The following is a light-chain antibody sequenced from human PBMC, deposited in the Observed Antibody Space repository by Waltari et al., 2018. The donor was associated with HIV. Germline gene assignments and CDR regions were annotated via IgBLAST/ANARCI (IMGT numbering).Light chain of an antibody. CDR3: CSYAISRTSVI. Sequence: QSALTQPASVSGSPGQSITISCTGTSNDVGSYDLVSWYQQHSGKAPKLLIFEVTKRPSGTSDRFSGSKSGNTASLTISGLQAEDEADYYCCSYAISRTSVIFGGGTRVAV. V-gene: IGLV2-23*02. CDR2: EVT. CDR1: SNDVGSYDL. J-gene: IGLJ2*01.